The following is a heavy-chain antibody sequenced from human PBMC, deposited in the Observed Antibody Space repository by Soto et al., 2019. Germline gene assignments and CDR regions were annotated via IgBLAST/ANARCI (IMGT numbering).Heavy chain of an antibody. D-gene: IGHD1-26*01. CDR2: IRSKANSYAT. Sequence: EVQLVESGGGLVQPGGSLKLSCAASGFTFSGYAMHWVRQASGKGLEWVGRIRSKANSYATAYAASVKGRFTISRDDSKNTAYLQMNSLKTEDTAVYYCTRPESGSYFEGWGQGTLVTVSS. J-gene: IGHJ4*02. V-gene: IGHV3-73*01. CDR3: TRPESGSYFEG. CDR1: GFTFSGYA.